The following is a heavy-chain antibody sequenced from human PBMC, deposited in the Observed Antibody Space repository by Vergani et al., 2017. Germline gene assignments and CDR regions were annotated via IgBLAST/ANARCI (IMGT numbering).Heavy chain of an antibody. CDR3: ARVDWPDAFDI. CDR2: IYYSGNT. D-gene: IGHD3-9*01. V-gene: IGHV4-31*03. CDR1: GGSISSGGYY. Sequence: QVQLQESGPGLVKTSQTLSLTCTVSGGSISSGGYYWSWIRQHPGKGLEWIGYIYYSGNTYYNPSLKSRVTISVDTSKNPFSLKLTSVTAADTAVYYCARVDWPDAFDIWGQGTMVTVSS. J-gene: IGHJ3*02.